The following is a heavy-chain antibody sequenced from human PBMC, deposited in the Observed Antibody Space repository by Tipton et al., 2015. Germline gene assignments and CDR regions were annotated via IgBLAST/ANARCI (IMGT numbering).Heavy chain of an antibody. D-gene: IGHD4-17*01. CDR3: ARSRYTVTPDS. J-gene: IGHJ4*02. CDR1: GYSISSGYY. Sequence: TLSLTCDVSGYSISSGYYWSWIRQPPGKGLVWIGSFFHSGNTFHNPSLRSRVIISVDTPKNQFSLTVTSVTAADTAVYYCARSRYTVTPDSWGQGTLVTVS. V-gene: IGHV4-38-2*01. CDR2: FFHSGNT.